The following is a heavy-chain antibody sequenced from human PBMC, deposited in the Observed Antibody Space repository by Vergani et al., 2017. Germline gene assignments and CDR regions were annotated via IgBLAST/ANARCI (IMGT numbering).Heavy chain of an antibody. V-gene: IGHV1-69*11. CDR1: GGTFSSYA. CDR2: IIPILGTA. J-gene: IGHJ4*02. D-gene: IGHD2-15*01. Sequence: QVQLVQSGAEVKKPGSSVKVSCKASGGTFSSYAISWVRQAPGQGLEWMGRIIPILGTATYAQKFQGRVTITADESTSPAYMELSSLRSEDTAVYYCARVGPSPYCSGGSGYSVAQDYWGQGTLVTVSS. CDR3: ARVGPSPYCSGGSGYSVAQDY.